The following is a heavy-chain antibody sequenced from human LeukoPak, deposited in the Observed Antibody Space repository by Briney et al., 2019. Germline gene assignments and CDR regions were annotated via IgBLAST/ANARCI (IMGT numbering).Heavy chain of an antibody. CDR2: IYYSGST. CDR1: GGSINSGGYY. CDR3: ARDRSGRPYYYYYMDV. J-gene: IGHJ6*03. V-gene: IGHV4-31*03. Sequence: SQTLSLTCTVSGGSINSGGYYWSWIRQHAGKGLEWIGYIYYSGSTYYNPSLKSRVTISVDTSKNQFSLRLSSVTAADTAVYYCARDRSGRPYYYYYMDVWGKGTTVTVSS. D-gene: IGHD2-15*01.